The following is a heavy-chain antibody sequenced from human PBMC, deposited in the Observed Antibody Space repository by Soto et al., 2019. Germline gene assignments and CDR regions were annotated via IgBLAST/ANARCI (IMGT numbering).Heavy chain of an antibody. CDR2: IKQDGSEK. CDR1: GFTFSNYW. CDR3: ARDLYYGSGSPTADY. J-gene: IGHJ4*02. V-gene: IGHV3-7*01. Sequence: EVQLVESGGGLVQPGGSLRLSCEASGFTFSNYWMSWVRQAPGKGLEWVANIKQDGSEKYYVDSVKGRFTISRDNAKNSLLLQMNSLSADDTAVYYCARDLYYGSGSPTADYWGQGTLVTVSS. D-gene: IGHD3-10*01.